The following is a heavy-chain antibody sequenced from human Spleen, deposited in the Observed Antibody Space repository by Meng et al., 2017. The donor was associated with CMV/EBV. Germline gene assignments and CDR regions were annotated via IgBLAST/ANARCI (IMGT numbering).Heavy chain of an antibody. CDR1: SYG. V-gene: IGHV1-18*01. J-gene: IGHJ4*02. D-gene: IGHD3-22*01. CDR2: ISAYNGNT. CDR3: ARVEYYYDSSGYYSTFYFDY. Sequence: SYGISWVRQAPGQGLERMGWISAYNGNTNYAQKLQGRVTMTTDTSTSTAYMELRSLRSDDTAVYYCARVEYYYDSSGYYSTFYFDYWGQGTLVTVSS.